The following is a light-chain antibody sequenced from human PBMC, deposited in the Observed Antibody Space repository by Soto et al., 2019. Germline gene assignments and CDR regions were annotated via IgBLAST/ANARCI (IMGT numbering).Light chain of an antibody. V-gene: IGLV2-14*01. Sequence: QSALTQPASVSGSPGQSITISCTGTSSDVGGYNYVSWYQQHPGKAPKLMIYDVSNRPSGVSNRFSGSKSGNTASLTISGLQAEDEADYYCSSYTRSSTLVFGGGTKLIVL. CDR3: SSYTRSSTLV. J-gene: IGLJ2*01. CDR2: DVS. CDR1: SSDVGGYNY.